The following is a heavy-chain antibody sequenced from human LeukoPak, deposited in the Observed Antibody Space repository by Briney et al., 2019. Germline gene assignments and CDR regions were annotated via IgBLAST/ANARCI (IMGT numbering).Heavy chain of an antibody. CDR2: IWYDGSNK. Sequence: PGGSLRLSCAASGFTFSSYGMHWVRQAPGEGLEWVAVIWYDGSNKYYADSVKGRFTISRDNSKNTLYLQMNSLRAEDTAVYYCARERTSTPGFDYWGQGTLVTVSS. D-gene: IGHD3-3*02. J-gene: IGHJ4*02. CDR1: GFTFSSYG. CDR3: ARERTSTPGFDY. V-gene: IGHV3-33*01.